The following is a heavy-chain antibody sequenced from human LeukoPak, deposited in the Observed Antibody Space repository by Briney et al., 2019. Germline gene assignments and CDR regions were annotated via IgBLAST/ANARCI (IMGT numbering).Heavy chain of an antibody. CDR2: IIPIFGTA. Sequence: SVKVSCKASGGTFSSYAISWVRQAPGQGLEWMGGIIPIFGTANYAQKFQGRVTITADESTSTAYMELSSLRSEDTAVYYCARRDSYSSSWYGRQGYFDYWGQGTLVTVSS. J-gene: IGHJ4*02. CDR3: ARRDSYSSSWYGRQGYFDY. D-gene: IGHD6-13*01. CDR1: GGTFSSYA. V-gene: IGHV1-69*13.